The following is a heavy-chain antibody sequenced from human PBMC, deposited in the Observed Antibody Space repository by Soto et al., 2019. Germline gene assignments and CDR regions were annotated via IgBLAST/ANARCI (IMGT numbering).Heavy chain of an antibody. Sequence: PGGSLRLSCAASGFTFSSYAMNWVHQAPGKGLEWVSYISSSGSTIYHADSVKGRFTIPRDNAKNSLYLQMNSLRAEDTAVYYCARDFSAGYSSGWYAFDIWGQGTMVTVSS. CDR3: ARDFSAGYSSGWYAFDI. CDR2: ISSSGSTI. V-gene: IGHV3-48*03. CDR1: GFTFSSYA. J-gene: IGHJ3*02. D-gene: IGHD6-19*01.